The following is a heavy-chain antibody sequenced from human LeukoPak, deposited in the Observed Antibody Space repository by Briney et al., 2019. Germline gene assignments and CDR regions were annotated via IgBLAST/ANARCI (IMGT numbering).Heavy chain of an antibody. J-gene: IGHJ4*02. V-gene: IGHV1-46*01. CDR3: ARDSPRSGPSYYFDY. D-gene: IGHD2-15*01. CDR2: INPSGGST. CDR1: GYTFTSYY. Sequence: ASVKVSCKASGYTFTSYYMHWVRQAPGQGLEWMGIINPSGGSTINAQKFQGRVTMTRDTSTTTVYMGLSSLRSEDTAVYYCARDSPRSGPSYYFDYWGQGTLVTVSS.